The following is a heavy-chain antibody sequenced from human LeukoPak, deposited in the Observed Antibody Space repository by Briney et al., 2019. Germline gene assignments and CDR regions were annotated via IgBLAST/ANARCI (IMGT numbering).Heavy chain of an antibody. Sequence: GGSLRLSCAASRFIFSSYSMNWVRQAPGKGLEWVSYISSGSNNIYYADSVKGRFTISRDNAKNSLYLQMNSLRAEDTAVYYCARTWGAGGYWGQGTLVTVSS. V-gene: IGHV3-48*04. CDR2: ISSGSNNI. CDR1: RFIFSSYS. CDR3: ARTWGAGGY. D-gene: IGHD3-16*01. J-gene: IGHJ4*02.